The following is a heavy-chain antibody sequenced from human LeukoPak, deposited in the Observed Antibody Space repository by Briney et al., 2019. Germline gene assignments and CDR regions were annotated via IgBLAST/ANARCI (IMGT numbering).Heavy chain of an antibody. V-gene: IGHV3-74*01. J-gene: IGHJ4*02. CDR1: GFTFSSYW. CDR3: ARGGVEMATNFDY. CDR2: INSDGSST. Sequence: GGSLRLSCAASGFTFSSYWMHWVRQAPGKGLVWVSRINSDGSSTSYADSVKGRFTISRDNAKNTLYLQMNSLRAEDTAVYYCARGGVEMATNFDYWGQGTLVTVSS. D-gene: IGHD5-24*01.